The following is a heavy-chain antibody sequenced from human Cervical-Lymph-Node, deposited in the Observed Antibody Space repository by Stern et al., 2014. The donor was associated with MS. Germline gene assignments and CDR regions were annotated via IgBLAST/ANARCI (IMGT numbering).Heavy chain of an antibody. CDR1: GFTFSSHG. CDR3: AKSGGVVNFQNYYYGMDV. Sequence: VQLVESGGGVVQPGRSLRLSCAASGFTFSSHGMHWVRQAPGKGLEWGAVISYDGSIKYYADSVKGRFTISRDNSKNTLYLQMNSLRAEDTAVYFCAKSGGVVNFQNYYYGMDVWGQGTTVTVSS. J-gene: IGHJ6*02. D-gene: IGHD2-15*01. V-gene: IGHV3-30*18. CDR2: ISYDGSIK.